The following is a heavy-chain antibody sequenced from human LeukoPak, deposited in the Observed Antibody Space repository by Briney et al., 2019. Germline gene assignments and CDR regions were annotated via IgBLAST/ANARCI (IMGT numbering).Heavy chain of an antibody. Sequence: PGGSLRLSCAVSGFTFSGSWMTWVRQAPGKGLECVANINQDGSVKNYVNSVKGRFIISRDNARNSLYLQMNTLRDDDTAIYYCVREGWSTFYDYWGQGTLVTVSS. CDR1: GFTFSGSW. CDR3: VREGWSTFYDY. CDR2: INQDGSVK. J-gene: IGHJ4*02. D-gene: IGHD1-26*01. V-gene: IGHV3-7*01.